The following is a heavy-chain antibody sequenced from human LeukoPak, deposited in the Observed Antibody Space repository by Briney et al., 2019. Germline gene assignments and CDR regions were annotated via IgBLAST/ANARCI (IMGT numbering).Heavy chain of an antibody. CDR2: INHSGST. CDR3: ARVHYDFWSGYPTYAFDI. CDR1: GGSFSGYY. D-gene: IGHD3-3*01. Sequence: PSETLSLTSAVYGGSFSGYYWSWLRQPPGKGVEWVGEINHSGSTNYNPSLKSRVTISVDTSNNQFSLKLSSVTAADTAVYYCARVHYDFWSGYPTYAFDIWGQGTMVTVSS. J-gene: IGHJ3*02. V-gene: IGHV4-34*01.